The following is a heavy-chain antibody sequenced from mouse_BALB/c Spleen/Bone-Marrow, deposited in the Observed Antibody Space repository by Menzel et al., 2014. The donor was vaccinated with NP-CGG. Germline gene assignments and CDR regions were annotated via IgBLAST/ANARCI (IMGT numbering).Heavy chain of an antibody. CDR2: IWGGGNT. J-gene: IGHJ4*01. CDR1: GFSLSRYS. CDR3: ARFITTGTMDY. D-gene: IGHD1-1*01. V-gene: IGHV2-6-4*01. Sequence: VQLQQSGPGLVAPSQSLSITCTVSGFSLSRYSIHWVRQPPGEGLEWLGVIWGGGNTDYNSALKSRLSISKDNSKSQVFLKMNSLQTDDTAVYYCARFITTGTMDYWGQGTSVTVSS.